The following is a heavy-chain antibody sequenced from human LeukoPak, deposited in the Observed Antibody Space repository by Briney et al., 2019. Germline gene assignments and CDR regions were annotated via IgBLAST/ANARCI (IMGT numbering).Heavy chain of an antibody. CDR1: GGSISGYY. V-gene: IGHV4-59*01. CDR2: VYYSGST. Sequence: PSETLSLTCIVSGGSISGYYWSWIRQPPGKGLEYIGYVYYSGSTNSNPPLKSRVTISVDTSRNQFSLKVSSVTAADTAIYYCVRGHNRFDRWGQGTLVTVSS. J-gene: IGHJ5*02. CDR3: VRGHNRFDR.